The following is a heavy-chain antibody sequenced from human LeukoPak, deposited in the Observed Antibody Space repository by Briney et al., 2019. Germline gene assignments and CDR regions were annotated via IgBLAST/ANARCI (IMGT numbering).Heavy chain of an antibody. D-gene: IGHD1-26*01. CDR2: IYYSGST. V-gene: IGHV4-59*01. J-gene: IGHJ4*02. Sequence: SETLSLTCTVSGGSISSYYWSWIRQPPGKGLEWIGYIYYSGSTNYNPSLKSRVTISVDTSKNQFSLKLSSVTAADTAVYYCARHSSGSYATMIDYWGQGTLVTASS. CDR1: GGSISSYY. CDR3: ARHSSGSYATMIDY.